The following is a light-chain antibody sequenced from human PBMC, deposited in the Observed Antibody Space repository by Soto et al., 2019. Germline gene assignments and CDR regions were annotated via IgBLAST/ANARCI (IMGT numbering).Light chain of an antibody. Sequence: DIQMTQSPSSLSASVGDRVTITCRASQSISRHLDWYQQRPGKAPKLLIYAASGLQSGVPSRFSGSGSGTDFTLPISSLQPEDFADYYCQQSYSVPPWTFGQGTKVEMK. CDR3: QQSYSVPPWT. CDR2: AAS. J-gene: IGKJ1*01. V-gene: IGKV1-39*01. CDR1: QSISRH.